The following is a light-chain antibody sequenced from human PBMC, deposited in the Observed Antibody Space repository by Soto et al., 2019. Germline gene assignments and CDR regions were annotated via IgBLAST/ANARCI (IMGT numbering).Light chain of an antibody. V-gene: IGLV2-8*01. CDR1: SSDVGGYNY. CDR3: SSYAGSNTYV. J-gene: IGLJ1*01. Sequence: QSALTQPPSASGSPGQSVTISCTGTSSDVGGYNYVSWYQQHPGKAPKLMIYEVTKWPSGVPDRFSGSKSGNTASLTGSGLQAEDEADYYCSSYAGSNTYVFGTGTKLTVL. CDR2: EVT.